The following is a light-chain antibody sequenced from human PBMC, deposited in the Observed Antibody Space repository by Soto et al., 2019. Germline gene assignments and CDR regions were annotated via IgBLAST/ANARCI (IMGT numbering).Light chain of an antibody. CDR2: GAS. CDR1: QSVSSNY. CDR3: QQFAGSPWT. Sequence: EIVLTQSPGTLSLSPGERATLSCRASQSVSSNYLAWYQQTPGQAPRLLIYGASSRATGIPDRFSGSGSGTDCTLTISSLEHEDFAVYYCQQFAGSPWTFGHGTKVEI. J-gene: IGKJ1*01. V-gene: IGKV3-20*01.